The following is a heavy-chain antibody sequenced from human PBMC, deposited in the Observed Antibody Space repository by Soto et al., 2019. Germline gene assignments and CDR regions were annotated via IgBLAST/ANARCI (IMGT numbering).Heavy chain of an antibody. CDR1: GFTFSSYG. V-gene: IGHV3-33*01. Sequence: GGSLRLSCAASGFTFSSYGMHWVRQAPGKGLEWVAVIWYDGSNKYYADSVKGRFTISRDNSKNTLYLQMNSLRAEDTAVYYCARDYYDSSGYYYYGMDVWGQGTTVTVSS. CDR3: ARDYYDSSGYYYYGMDV. J-gene: IGHJ6*02. D-gene: IGHD3-22*01. CDR2: IWYDGSNK.